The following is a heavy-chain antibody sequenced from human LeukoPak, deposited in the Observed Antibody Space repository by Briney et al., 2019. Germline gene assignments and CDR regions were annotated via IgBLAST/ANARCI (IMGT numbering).Heavy chain of an antibody. CDR1: GGSISSYY. V-gene: IGHV4-59*01. CDR2: IYYSGST. CDR3: ARVSRDGYNFDY. J-gene: IGHJ4*02. D-gene: IGHD5-24*01. Sequence: KPSETLSLTCTVSGGSISSYYWSLIRQPPGKRLEWIGYIYYSGSTNYNPSLKSRVTISVDTSKNQFSLKLSSVTAADTAVYYCARVSRDGYNFDYWGQGTLVTVSS.